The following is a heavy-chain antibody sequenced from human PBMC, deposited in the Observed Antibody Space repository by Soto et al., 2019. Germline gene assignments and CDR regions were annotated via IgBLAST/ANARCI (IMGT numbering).Heavy chain of an antibody. Sequence: ASVKVSCKASGYTFTSYDINWVRQATGQGLEWMGWMNPNSGNTGYAQKFQGRVTMTRNTSISTAYMELSSLRSEDTAVYYCVYGSGSYYQYYYSMDVWGKGTTFTVSS. V-gene: IGHV1-8*01. CDR2: MNPNSGNT. J-gene: IGHJ6*03. CDR3: VYGSGSYYQYYYSMDV. D-gene: IGHD3-10*01. CDR1: GYTFTSYD.